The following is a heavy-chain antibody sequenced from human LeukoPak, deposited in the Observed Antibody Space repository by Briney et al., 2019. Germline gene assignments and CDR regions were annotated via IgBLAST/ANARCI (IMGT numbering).Heavy chain of an antibody. CDR2: IYYSGST. CDR1: GGSISSRSCC. V-gene: IGHV4-39*07. J-gene: IGHJ4*02. Sequence: SETLSLTCTVSGGSISSRSCCWGWIRQPPGKGLEWIGTIYYSGSTNYNPSLKSRVTMSVDTSRNQFSLKLSSVTAADTAVYYCARVSSRSGSWDFDSWGQGTLVTVSS. D-gene: IGHD1-26*01. CDR3: ARVSSRSGSWDFDS.